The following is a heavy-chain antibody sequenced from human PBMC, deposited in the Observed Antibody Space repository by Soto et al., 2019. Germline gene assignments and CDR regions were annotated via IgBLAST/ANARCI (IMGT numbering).Heavy chain of an antibody. J-gene: IGHJ6*02. CDR2: IISGGSRV. Sequence: PGGSLRLSCAASGFTFSNDWMNWVRRGPGKGLEWVSRIISGGSRVYYADFVKGRFTIARDNAKKMLYLEMHSLTAEDTAVYYCARERTSKGGMDVWGQGTTVTVSS. CDR1: GFTFSNDW. V-gene: IGHV3-74*01. CDR3: ARERTSKGGMDV.